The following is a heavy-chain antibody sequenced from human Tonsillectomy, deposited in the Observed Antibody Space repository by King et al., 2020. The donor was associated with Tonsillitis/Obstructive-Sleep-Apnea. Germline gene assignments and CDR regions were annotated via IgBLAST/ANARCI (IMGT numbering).Heavy chain of an antibody. CDR1: GFTFSSYA. CDR2: ISGSGGST. V-gene: IGHV3-23*04. J-gene: IGHJ4*02. CDR3: AKPQYCSSTSCYGTGFDY. Sequence: VQLVESGGGLEQPGESLRLSCSASGFTFSSYAMSWVRQAPGKGLEWVSAISGSGGSTYYADSVKGRFTHSRDNSKKTRYLQMNSLRAEDTALYYCAKPQYCSSTSCYGTGFDYWGQGTLVTVSS. D-gene: IGHD2-2*01.